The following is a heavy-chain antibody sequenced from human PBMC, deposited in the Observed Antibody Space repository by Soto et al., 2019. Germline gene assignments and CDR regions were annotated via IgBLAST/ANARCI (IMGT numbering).Heavy chain of an antibody. Sequence: GGSLRLSCAASGFTFSSYAMHWVRQAPGKGLEWVAVISYDGSNKYYADSVKGRFTISRDNSKNTLYLQMNSLRAEDTAVYYCARDLYRYYYDSSGNRNFDYWRQATLVTV. J-gene: IGHJ4*02. CDR3: ARDLYRYYYDSSGNRNFDY. V-gene: IGHV3-30-3*01. D-gene: IGHD3-22*01. CDR2: ISYDGSNK. CDR1: GFTFSSYA.